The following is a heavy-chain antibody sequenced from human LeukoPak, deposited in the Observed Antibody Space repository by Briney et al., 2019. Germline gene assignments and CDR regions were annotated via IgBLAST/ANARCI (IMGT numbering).Heavy chain of an antibody. CDR2: IFSDGYTK. CDR1: GFIFSTYG. V-gene: IGHV3-33*01. Sequence: GGSLRLSCAASGFIFSTYGLHWVRQAPGKGLEWVAVIFSDGYTKYYAASVKDRFTISRDNSKNTPYLHMNSLIPGDTGVYYCARASGPFDFWGQGTLLTVSS. J-gene: IGHJ4*02. D-gene: IGHD3-10*01. CDR3: ARASGPFDF.